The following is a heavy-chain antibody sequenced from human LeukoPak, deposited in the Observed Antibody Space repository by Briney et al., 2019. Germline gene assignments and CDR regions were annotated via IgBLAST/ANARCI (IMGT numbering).Heavy chain of an antibody. J-gene: IGHJ4*02. CDR2: ICHYGTT. D-gene: IGHD6-19*01. Sequence: SETLSLTCTVSGGSISSYCWSWIRQPPGKGLEWTATICHYGTTYYNPSLKSRVTMSVDTSKNQFSLKLNSVTAADTAVYYCARYTPSSGFDYWGQGTLVTVSS. CDR3: ARYTPSSGFDY. V-gene: IGHV4-59*08. CDR1: GGSISSYC.